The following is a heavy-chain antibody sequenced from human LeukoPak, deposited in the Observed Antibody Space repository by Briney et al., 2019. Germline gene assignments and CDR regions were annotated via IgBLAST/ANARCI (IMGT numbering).Heavy chain of an antibody. CDR3: ARQHYDFWSGYYIN. V-gene: IGHV3-21*04. CDR1: GFTFSRYS. Sequence: GGSLRLSCAASGFTFSRYSMNWVRQAPGKGLEWVSSISSSSSYIYYADSVKGRFTISRDNSKNTLYLQMNSLRAEDTAVYYCARQHYDFWSGYYINWGQGTLVTVSS. D-gene: IGHD3-3*01. CDR2: ISSSSSYI. J-gene: IGHJ4*02.